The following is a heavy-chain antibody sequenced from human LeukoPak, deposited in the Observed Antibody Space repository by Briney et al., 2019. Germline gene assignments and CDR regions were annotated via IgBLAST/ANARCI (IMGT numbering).Heavy chain of an antibody. CDR2: ISASGFAT. CDR3: ATQKLCEY. CDR1: GFTFKKDA. Sequence: GGSLRLSCIASGFTFKKDAMSWVRQAPGKGLEWVSFISASGFATYYADSVKGRFTISRDNSKNTLYLQMNGLRADDTAVFYCATQKLCEYWGQGTQVTVSS. V-gene: IGHV3-23*01. J-gene: IGHJ4*02.